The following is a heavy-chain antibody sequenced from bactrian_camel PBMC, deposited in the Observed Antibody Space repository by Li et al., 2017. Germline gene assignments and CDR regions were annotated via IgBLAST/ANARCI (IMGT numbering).Heavy chain of an antibody. CDR3: AADCLARTPPFWASSDPLPYFRY. V-gene: IGHV3S40*01. D-gene: IGHD1*01. Sequence: VQLVESGGGLVQTGGSLRLSCAASGIAFRDYDMSWVRQAPGKGLEWISAIWIGGDTYYVNSVKGRFTISRDNAKNTLYLQMDGLKPEDAAMYYCAADCLARTPPFWASSDPLPYFRYWGQGTQVTVS. CDR1: GIAFRDYD. J-gene: IGHJ6*01. CDR2: IWIGGDT.